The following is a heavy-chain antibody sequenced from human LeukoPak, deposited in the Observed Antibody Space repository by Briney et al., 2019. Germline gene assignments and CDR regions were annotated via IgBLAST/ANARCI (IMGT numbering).Heavy chain of an antibody. CDR2: IYHSGST. Sequence: ASETLSLTCAVSGGSISSSNWWSWVRQPPGKGLEWIGEIYHSGSTNYNPSLKGRVTISVDKSKNQFSLKLSSVTAADTAVYYCGGIAAAGQFDYWGQGTLVTVSS. V-gene: IGHV4-4*02. CDR1: GGSISSSNW. J-gene: IGHJ4*02. D-gene: IGHD6-13*01. CDR3: GGIAAAGQFDY.